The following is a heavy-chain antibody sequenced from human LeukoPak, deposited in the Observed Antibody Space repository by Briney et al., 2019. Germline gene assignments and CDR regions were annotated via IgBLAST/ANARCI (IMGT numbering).Heavy chain of an antibody. CDR2: IYYGGTT. Sequence: SETLSLTCSVSGGSLSTYSWSRVRQSPGKRLEWIGYIYYGGTTNYNPSLKSRATISADTAKNQFSLRLRSVTATDTAIYYCAKDTTVASGMQHWGQGTLVTVSS. CDR3: AKDTTVASGMQH. CDR1: GGSLSTYS. V-gene: IGHV4-59*01. J-gene: IGHJ4*02. D-gene: IGHD5-12*01.